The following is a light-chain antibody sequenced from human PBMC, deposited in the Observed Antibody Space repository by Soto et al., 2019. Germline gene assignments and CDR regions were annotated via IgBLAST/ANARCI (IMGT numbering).Light chain of an antibody. Sequence: QSALTQPASVSGSPGQSITISCTGTSSDVGSYNYVSWYQQHPGKAPKLMIYEVSNRPSGVSIRFSGSKSGNTASLTISGLQAEDEADYYCSSYTSGSTSYVFGTGTKVTVL. CDR1: SSDVGSYNY. J-gene: IGLJ1*01. CDR2: EVS. CDR3: SSYTSGSTSYV. V-gene: IGLV2-14*01.